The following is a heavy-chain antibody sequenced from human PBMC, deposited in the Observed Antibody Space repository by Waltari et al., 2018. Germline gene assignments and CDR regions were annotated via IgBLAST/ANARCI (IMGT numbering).Heavy chain of an antibody. D-gene: IGHD3-22*01. V-gene: IGHV3-23*01. CDR1: GFTFSSYA. CDR2: ITVRDVST. Sequence: EVQLLESGGGLVQPGGSLRLSCAASGFTFSSYAMRWVRPAPGTRLDGVSAITVRDVSTYYAGSVKGRFTISRDNSKNTLYLQMNILRAEYTAVYYCANTHITTSWYFDLWGRGTLVTVSS. CDR3: ANTHITTSWYFDL. J-gene: IGHJ2*01.